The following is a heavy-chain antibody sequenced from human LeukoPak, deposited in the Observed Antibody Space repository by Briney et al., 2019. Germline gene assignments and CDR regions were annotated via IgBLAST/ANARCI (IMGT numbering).Heavy chain of an antibody. CDR2: ISGSGGST. CDR1: GFTFRSYA. D-gene: IGHD2-15*01. Sequence: PGGSLRLSCAASGFTFRSYAIYWVRQAPGKGLEWVSVISGSGGSTYYADSVKGRFTISRDNSKNTLYLQMNGLRAEDAAVYYCAKGIGGNPRSAPDYWGQGTLVTVSS. CDR3: AKGIGGNPRSAPDY. J-gene: IGHJ4*02. V-gene: IGHV3-23*01.